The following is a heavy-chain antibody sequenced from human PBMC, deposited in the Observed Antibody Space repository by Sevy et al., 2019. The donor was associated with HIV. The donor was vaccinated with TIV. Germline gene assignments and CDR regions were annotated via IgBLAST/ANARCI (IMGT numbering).Heavy chain of an antibody. CDR1: GYTFTGYY. CDR3: ARDTGVFGVVKNWFDH. CDR2: INPNSGGT. J-gene: IGHJ5*02. V-gene: IGHV1-2*02. Sequence: ASVKVSCKASGYTFTGYYMHWVRQAPGQGLEWMGWINPNSGGTNYAPKFQGRVTMTRDTSVSTAYMELSRLRSDDTAVYYCARDTGVFGVVKNWFDHWGQGTLVTVSS. D-gene: IGHD3-3*01.